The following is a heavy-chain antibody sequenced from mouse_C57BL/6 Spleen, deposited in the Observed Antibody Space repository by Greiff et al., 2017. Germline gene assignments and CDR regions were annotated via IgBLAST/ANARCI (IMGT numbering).Heavy chain of an antibody. Sequence: EVMLVESGGGLVKPGGSLKLSCAASGFTFSSYAMSWVRQTPEKRLEWVATISDGGSYTYYPDNVKGRFTISRDNAKNNLYLQMSHLKSEDTAMYYCARDRGYYPYYFDYWGQGTTLTVSS. J-gene: IGHJ2*01. D-gene: IGHD2-1*01. V-gene: IGHV5-4*01. CDR3: ARDRGYYPYYFDY. CDR1: GFTFSSYA. CDR2: ISDGGSYT.